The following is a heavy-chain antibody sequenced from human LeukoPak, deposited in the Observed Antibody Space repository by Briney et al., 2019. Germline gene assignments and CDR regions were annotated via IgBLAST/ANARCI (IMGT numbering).Heavy chain of an antibody. CDR3: ARRPIVGSKGFYFDP. D-gene: IGHD1-26*01. CDR2: FYSGGSP. V-gene: IGHV4-39*01. Sequence: SEALAHTCNGSGGSISTTTNSWGWPWIRQRPAKGRECIGSFYSGGSPYYLSSLKSRLTLSVDPYNNHVSQKLAALTARDTSVYKCARRPIVGSKGFYFDPWGGGTLVTVSS. J-gene: IGHJ5*02. CDR1: GGSISTTTNS.